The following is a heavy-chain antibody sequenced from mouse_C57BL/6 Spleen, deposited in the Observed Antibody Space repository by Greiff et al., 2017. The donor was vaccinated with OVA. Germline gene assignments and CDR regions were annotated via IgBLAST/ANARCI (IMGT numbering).Heavy chain of an antibody. D-gene: IGHD2-5*01. CDR3: ARWALYSNYPLYAMDY. V-gene: IGHV1-18*01. CDR2: INPNNGGT. Sequence: VQLKESGPELVKPGASVKIPCKASGYTFTDYNMDWVKQSHGKSLEWIGDINPNNGGTIYNQKFKGKATLTVDKSSSTAYMELRSLTSEDTAVYYCARWALYSNYPLYAMDYWGQGTSVTVSS. J-gene: IGHJ4*01. CDR1: GYTFTDYN.